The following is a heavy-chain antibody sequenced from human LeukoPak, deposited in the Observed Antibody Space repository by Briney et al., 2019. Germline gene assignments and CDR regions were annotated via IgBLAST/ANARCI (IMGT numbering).Heavy chain of an antibody. J-gene: IGHJ6*02. CDR2: ISYDGSNK. CDR3: AKDFNLETSGYSYGYDYYYYGMDV. V-gene: IGHV3-30*18. CDR1: GFTFSSYG. Sequence: PGGSLRLSCAASGFTFSSYGMHWVRQAPGKGLEWVAVISYDGSNKYYADSVKGRFTISRDNSKNTLYLQMNSLRAEDTAVYYCAKDFNLETSGYSYGYDYYYYGMDVWGQGTTATVSS. D-gene: IGHD5-18*01.